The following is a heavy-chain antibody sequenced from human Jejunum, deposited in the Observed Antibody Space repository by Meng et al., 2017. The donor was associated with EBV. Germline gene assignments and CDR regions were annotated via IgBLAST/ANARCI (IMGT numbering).Heavy chain of an antibody. CDR3: ARDSQYLARGYFDY. D-gene: IGHD2/OR15-2a*01. Sequence: EPGPGRVQPSGTCALTCTFLCGSINNKNWWHWVRQAPGKGLEWIGEIDHTGTTHYNPSLKSRVTISLGTSMNQFSLELTSPTPADTAVYYCARDSQYLARGYFDYWGQGALVTVSS. CDR1: CGSINNKNW. J-gene: IGHJ4*02. V-gene: IGHV4-4*02. CDR2: IDHTGTT.